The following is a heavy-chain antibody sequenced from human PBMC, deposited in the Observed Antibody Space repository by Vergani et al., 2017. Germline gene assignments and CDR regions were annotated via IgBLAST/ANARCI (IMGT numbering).Heavy chain of an antibody. V-gene: IGHV1-18*01. Sequence: QVQLVQSGAEVKKPGASVKVSCKASGYTFTSCGISWVRQAPGQGLEWMGWISAYNGNTNYAQKLQGRVTMTTDTSTSTAYMELRSLRSDDTAVYYCARDAASIVVVPATYYYYYMDVWGKGTTVTVSS. CDR2: ISAYNGNT. CDR3: ARDAASIVVVPATYYYYYMDV. J-gene: IGHJ6*03. D-gene: IGHD2-2*01. CDR1: GYTFTSCG.